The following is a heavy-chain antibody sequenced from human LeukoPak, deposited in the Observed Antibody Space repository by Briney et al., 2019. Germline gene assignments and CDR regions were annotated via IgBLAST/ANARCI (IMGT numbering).Heavy chain of an antibody. CDR2: IYYSGST. Sequence: PSETLSLTCTVSGGSISSSSYYWGWIRQPPGKGLEWIGSIYYSGSTYYNPSLKSRVTISVDTSKNQFSLKLSSVTAADTAVCYCARQNSLIAVAGYFDYWGQGTLVTVSS. CDR3: ARQNSLIAVAGYFDY. D-gene: IGHD6-19*01. V-gene: IGHV4-39*01. CDR1: GGSISSSSYY. J-gene: IGHJ4*02.